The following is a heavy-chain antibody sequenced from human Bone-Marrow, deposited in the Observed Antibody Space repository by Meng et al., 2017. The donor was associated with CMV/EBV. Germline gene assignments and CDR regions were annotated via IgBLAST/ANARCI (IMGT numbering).Heavy chain of an antibody. D-gene: IGHD3-10*01. Sequence: SLKISCAASGFTFDDYAMHWVRQAPGKGLEWVSGISWNSRNVGYADSVKGRFTISRDNARNSLYLQMNSLRAEDTVVYYCAGGVRGAMQGAFDIWGQGTMVTVSS. J-gene: IGHJ3*02. CDR2: ISWNSRNV. V-gene: IGHV3-9*01. CDR3: AGGVRGAMQGAFDI. CDR1: GFTFDDYA.